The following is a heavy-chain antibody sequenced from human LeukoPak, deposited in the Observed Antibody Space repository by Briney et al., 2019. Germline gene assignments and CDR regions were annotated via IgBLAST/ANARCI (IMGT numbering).Heavy chain of an antibody. CDR1: GYTFTSYA. J-gene: IGHJ3*02. Sequence: ASVKVSCKASGYTFTSYAMNWVRQAPGQGLELKGWINTNPGNPTYAQGFTGRFVFSLDTSVSTASLQISSLQAEDAAVYYCARGQSDFWSGYRAFDIWGQGTMVTVSS. V-gene: IGHV7-4-1*02. D-gene: IGHD3-3*01. CDR3: ARGQSDFWSGYRAFDI. CDR2: INTNPGNP.